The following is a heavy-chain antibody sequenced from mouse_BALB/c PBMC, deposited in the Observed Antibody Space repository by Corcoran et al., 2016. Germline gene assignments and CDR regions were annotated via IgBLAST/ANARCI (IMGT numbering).Heavy chain of an antibody. V-gene: IGHV9-1*02. CDR1: GYTFTNYG. CDR2: INTYTGEP. Sequence: QIQLVQSGPELKKPGETVKISCKASGYTFTNYGMNWVKQAPGKGLKWMGWINTYTGEPTYADDFKGRFAFSLETSSSTAYLQINNLKNEDKATYYCANGNYYIDYWGQGTTLTVSS. D-gene: IGHD2-1*01. J-gene: IGHJ2*01. CDR3: ANGNYYIDY.